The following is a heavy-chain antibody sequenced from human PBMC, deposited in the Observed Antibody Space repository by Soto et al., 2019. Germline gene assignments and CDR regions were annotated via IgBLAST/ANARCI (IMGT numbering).Heavy chain of an antibody. D-gene: IGHD2-15*01. CDR3: VRDSSPNVVFPGTCDVNDWLDH. J-gene: IGHJ5*02. CDR1: GFTFSSYS. Sequence: GSLRLSCAASGFTFSSYSMNWVRQAPGKELEWVSYISSSSSTIYYADSVKGRFTISRDNAKNSLYLQMNSLRDEDTAVYYCVRDSSPNVVFPGTCDVNDWLDHWGQGTLVTVSS. CDR2: ISSSSSTI. V-gene: IGHV3-48*02.